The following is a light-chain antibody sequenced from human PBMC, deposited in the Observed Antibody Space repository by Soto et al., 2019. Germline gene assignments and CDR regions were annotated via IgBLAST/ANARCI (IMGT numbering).Light chain of an antibody. CDR2: DVS. V-gene: IGLV2-14*01. CDR1: SSDVGGYNY. Sequence: QSALSHSASVSASLGQSITISCTGTSSDVGGYNYVSWYQQHPGKAPKLMIYDVSNRPSGVSDRFSGSKSGNTASLTISGLQAEDEADYYCSSYTGSSTHVFGTGTKLTVL. CDR3: SSYTGSSTHV. J-gene: IGLJ1*01.